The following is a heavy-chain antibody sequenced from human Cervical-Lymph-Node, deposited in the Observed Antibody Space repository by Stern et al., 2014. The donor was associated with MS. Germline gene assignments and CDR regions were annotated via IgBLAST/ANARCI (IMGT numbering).Heavy chain of an antibody. CDR2: ISYCGSNP. Sequence: QVQLVESGGGVVQPGRSLRLSCEASGFRFSSYGIHWVRQAPGKGLEWTAVISYCGSNPLDGVAVKGRFTISRDNSKNRLFLHMNSLSAEDTAVYYCVTGRGYMSGQPSFDYWGQGALVTVTS. D-gene: IGHD5-18*01. CDR1: GFRFSSYG. V-gene: IGHV3-30*03. CDR3: VTGRGYMSGQPSFDY. J-gene: IGHJ4*02.